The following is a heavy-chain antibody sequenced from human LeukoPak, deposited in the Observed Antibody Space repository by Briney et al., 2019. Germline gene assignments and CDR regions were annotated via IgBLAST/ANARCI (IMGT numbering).Heavy chain of an antibody. J-gene: IGHJ4*02. CDR3: AREGGARFY. CDR1: GFTFSTSW. D-gene: IGHD1-26*01. V-gene: IGHV3-7*01. CDR2: INPDGSEK. Sequence: GGSLRLSCAASGFTFSTSWMNWVRQAPGKGLEWVVSINPDGSEKYSVDSVEGRFTISRDNAKNSLFLQMNSLRAEDTAVYYCAREGGARFYWGQGTLVTVSS.